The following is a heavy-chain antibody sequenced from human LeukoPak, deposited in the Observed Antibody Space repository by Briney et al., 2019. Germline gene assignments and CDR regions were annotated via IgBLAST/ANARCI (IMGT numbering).Heavy chain of an antibody. CDR3: ARVVAAPYYFDY. V-gene: IGHV4-59*01. CDR1: GGSISSYY. Sequence: PSETLSLTCTVSGGSISSYYWSWIRQPPGKGLEWIGYIYYSGSTSYNPSLKSRVTISVDTSKNQFSLKLSSVTAADTAVYYCARVVAAPYYFDYWGQGTLVTVSS. D-gene: IGHD2-15*01. CDR2: IYYSGST. J-gene: IGHJ4*02.